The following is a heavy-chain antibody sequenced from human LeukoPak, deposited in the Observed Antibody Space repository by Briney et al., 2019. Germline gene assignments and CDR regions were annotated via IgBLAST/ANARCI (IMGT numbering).Heavy chain of an antibody. V-gene: IGHV4-59*11. CDR3: ARGGYSYGYDDDFEY. CDR2: IYNSGST. Sequence: PSETLSLTCTVSGGSISSHYWSWIRQPPGKALEWIGYIYNSGSTNYNPSFKSRVTISVDTSKNQFSLKLTSVTAADTAVYYCARGGYSYGYDDDFEYWGQGTLVTVSS. J-gene: IGHJ4*02. D-gene: IGHD5-18*01. CDR1: GGSISSHY.